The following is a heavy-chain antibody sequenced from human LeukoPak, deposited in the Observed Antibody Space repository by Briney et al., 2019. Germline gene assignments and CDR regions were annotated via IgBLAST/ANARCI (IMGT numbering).Heavy chain of an antibody. CDR1: GGSISSYY. CDR3: ARQDVPAAPIDY. CDR2: IYYSGST. Sequence: PSETLSLTCTVSGGSISSYYWSWIRQPPGKGLEWIGYIYYSGSTNYNPSLKSRVTISVDTSKNQFSLKLSSVTAADTAVYYCARQDVPAAPIDYWGQGTLVTVSS. V-gene: IGHV4-59*08. J-gene: IGHJ4*02. D-gene: IGHD2-2*01.